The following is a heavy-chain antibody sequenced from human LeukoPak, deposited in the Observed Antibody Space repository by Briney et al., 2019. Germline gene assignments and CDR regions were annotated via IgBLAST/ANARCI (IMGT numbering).Heavy chain of an antibody. J-gene: IGHJ5*02. CDR3: ARALYYDFWSGYTPFDP. CDR1: GGSISSYY. Sequence: SETLSLTCTVSGGSISSYYWSWIRQPPGKGLEWIGYIYYSGSTNYNPSLKSRVTISVDTSKNQFSLKLSSVTAADTAVYYCARALYYDFWSGYTPFDPWGQGTLVTVSS. CDR2: IYYSGST. D-gene: IGHD3-3*01. V-gene: IGHV4-59*01.